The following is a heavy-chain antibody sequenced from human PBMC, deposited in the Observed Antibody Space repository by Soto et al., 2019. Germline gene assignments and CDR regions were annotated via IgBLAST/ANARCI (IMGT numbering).Heavy chain of an antibody. V-gene: IGHV3-33*01. Sequence: WGSLRLSCVASGFTFSSNGMHWIRQAPGKGLEWLAVIWYDGSTKYYADSVEGRFFISRDNSRKTLFLQMNSLTADDPAMYYGARPRYNKRPDYWGQGVMVTVSS. J-gene: IGHJ4*02. CDR2: IWYDGSTK. CDR3: ARPRYNKRPDY. CDR1: GFTFSSNG. D-gene: IGHD1-20*01.